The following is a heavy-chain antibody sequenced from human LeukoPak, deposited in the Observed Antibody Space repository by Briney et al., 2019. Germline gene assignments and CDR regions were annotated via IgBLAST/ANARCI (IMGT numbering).Heavy chain of an antibody. J-gene: IGHJ5*02. V-gene: IGHV4-39*01. CDR2: IYYSGST. CDR3: ARHVILLWFGELHWFDP. D-gene: IGHD3-10*01. CDR1: GGSISSSSYY. Sequence: SETLSLTCTVSGGSISSSSYYWGWIRQPPGKGLEWIGSIYYSGSTCYNPSLKSRVTISVDTSKNQFSLKLSSVTAADTAVYYCARHVILLWFGELHWFDPWGQGTLVTVSS.